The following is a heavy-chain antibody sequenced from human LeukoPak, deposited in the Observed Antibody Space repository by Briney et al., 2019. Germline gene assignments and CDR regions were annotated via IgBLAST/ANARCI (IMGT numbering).Heavy chain of an antibody. CDR2: IYYSGST. J-gene: IGHJ4*02. CDR1: GGSLSSYY. CDR3: ARYRYDILTGYYYYFDY. Sequence: SETLSLTCTVSGGSLSSYYWSWIRQPPGKGLEWIGYIYYSGSTNYNPSLKSRVTISVDTSKNQFSLKLSSVTAADTAVYYCARYRYDILTGYYYYFDYWGQGTLVTVSS. D-gene: IGHD3-9*01. V-gene: IGHV4-59*01.